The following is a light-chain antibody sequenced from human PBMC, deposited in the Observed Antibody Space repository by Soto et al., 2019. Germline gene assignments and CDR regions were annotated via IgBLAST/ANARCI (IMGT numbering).Light chain of an antibody. Sequence: EILLTQSHGTLSLSPGERATLSCRASQTVTRNYLAWHQQKPGQTPRLLVYGASSRATGIPDRFSGSGSGTDFTLTISRLEPEDFAVYYCQQHGSSPITFGQGTRLEIK. CDR3: QQHGSSPIT. CDR1: QTVTRNY. V-gene: IGKV3-20*01. J-gene: IGKJ5*01. CDR2: GAS.